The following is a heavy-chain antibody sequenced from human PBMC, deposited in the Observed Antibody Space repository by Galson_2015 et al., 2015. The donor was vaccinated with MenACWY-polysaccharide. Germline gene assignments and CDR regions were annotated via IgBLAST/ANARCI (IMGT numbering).Heavy chain of an antibody. CDR2: INSGGSST. D-gene: IGHD3-22*01. J-gene: IGHJ4*02. CDR3: ARDTGYYDSSGPFDY. Sequence: SLRLSCAASGFTFSSYWMHWVRQAPGKGLVWVSRINSGGSSTSYADSVKGRFTISRDNAKNTLYLQMNSLRAEDTAVYYCARDTGYYDSSGPFDYWGQGTLVTVSS. CDR1: GFTFSSYW. V-gene: IGHV3-74*01.